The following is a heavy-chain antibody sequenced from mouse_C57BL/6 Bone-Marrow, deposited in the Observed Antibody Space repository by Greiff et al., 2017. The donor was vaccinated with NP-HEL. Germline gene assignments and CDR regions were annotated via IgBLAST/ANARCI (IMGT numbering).Heavy chain of an antibody. D-gene: IGHD3-2*02. CDR1: GYTFTSYW. CDR2: INPNNGGT. J-gene: IGHJ4*01. V-gene: IGHV1-53*01. Sequence: QVQLQQPGTELVKPGASVKLSCKASGYTFTSYWLHWVKQRPGQGLEWIGDINPNNGGTSYNQKFKGKATLTVDKSSSTAYMELRSLTSEDSAVYYCARWGDSSGYDYAMDYWGQGTSVTVSS. CDR3: ARWGDSSGYDYAMDY.